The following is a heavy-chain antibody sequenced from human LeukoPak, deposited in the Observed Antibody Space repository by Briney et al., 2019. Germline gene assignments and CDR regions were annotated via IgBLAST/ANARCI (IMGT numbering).Heavy chain of an antibody. CDR2: IYTSGST. CDR1: GGSISSYY. V-gene: IGHV4-4*07. J-gene: IGHJ2*01. CDR3: ASYHRGPHDYGPNWYFDL. Sequence: SETPSLTCTVSGGSISSYYWSWIRQPAGKGLEWIGRIYTSGSTNYNPSLKSRVTMSVDTSKNQFSLKLSSVTAADTAVYYCASYHRGPHDYGPNWYFDLWGRGTLVTVSS. D-gene: IGHD4-17*01.